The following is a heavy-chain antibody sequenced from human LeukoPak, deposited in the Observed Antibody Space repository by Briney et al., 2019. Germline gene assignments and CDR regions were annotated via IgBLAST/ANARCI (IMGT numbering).Heavy chain of an antibody. D-gene: IGHD6-19*01. Sequence: GGSLILSCAASGFTFSSYWMSWVRQAPGKGLEWVANIKQDGSEKNYVGSVKGRFTISRDNAKNSLYVQMNSLRAEDTAVYYCASHNSGYFNYWGQGTLVTVSS. CDR2: IKQDGSEK. CDR3: ASHNSGYFNY. CDR1: GFTFSSYW. V-gene: IGHV3-7*05. J-gene: IGHJ4*02.